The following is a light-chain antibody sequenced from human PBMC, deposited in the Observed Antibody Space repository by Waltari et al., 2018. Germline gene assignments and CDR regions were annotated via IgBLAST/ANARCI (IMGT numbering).Light chain of an antibody. Sequence: IVLTQSPGTLSLSPGEGATLSCRTSQTIRTTYLAWYQPKPGQAPTLLIYGTFSRATGIPERFTGSGSGTDFSLTISSLEAEDFATYYCQQYDISPLTFGGGTKVEIK. CDR1: QTIRTTY. CDR3: QQYDISPLT. V-gene: IGKV3-20*01. CDR2: GTF. J-gene: IGKJ4*01.